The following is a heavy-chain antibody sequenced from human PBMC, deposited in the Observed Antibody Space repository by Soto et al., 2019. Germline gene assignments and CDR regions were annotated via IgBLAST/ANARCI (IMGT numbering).Heavy chain of an antibody. CDR2: ISGSGGST. D-gene: IGHD3-10*01. V-gene: IGHV3-23*01. J-gene: IGHJ4*02. CDR1: GFTFSSYA. Sequence: EVQLLESGGGLVQPGGSLRLSCAASGFTFSSYAMSWVRQAPGKGLEWVSAISGSGGSTYYADSVKGRFTISRDNSKNTLYLQMNSLRAEDTAVYYCATSGSGSYYFDYWGQGTLVTVSS. CDR3: ATSGSGSYYFDY.